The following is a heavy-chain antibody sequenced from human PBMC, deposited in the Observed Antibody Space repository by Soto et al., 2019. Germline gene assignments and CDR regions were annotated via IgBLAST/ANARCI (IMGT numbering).Heavy chain of an antibody. CDR1: GFVFSEYG. CDR2: ISHEGSAQ. CDR3: AKEGTPRVSRWDDY. Sequence: QVQLVESGGGVAQPGGSLRLSCAGSGFVFSEYGIVWFRQAPGKGLEWVAVISHEGSAQYYADSVRGRFTVSRDNSKNMVYLRMNSLRPEDTAMYHCAKEGTPRVSRWDDYWGQGTRVIVSS. D-gene: IGHD1-26*01. V-gene: IGHV3-30*18. J-gene: IGHJ4*02.